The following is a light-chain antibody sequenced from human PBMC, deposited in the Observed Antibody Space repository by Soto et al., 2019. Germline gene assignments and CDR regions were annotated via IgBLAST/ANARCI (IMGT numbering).Light chain of an antibody. J-gene: IGKJ2*01. CDR1: QSVDSNY. V-gene: IGKV3-20*01. Sequence: EIVLTQSPGTLSLSPGEEATLSCRASQSVDSNYLAWYQQKPGQTPRLIIYGASGRADGIPHRFSGSGFGTDFTLTISSLEPEDVAVYYCHQYGNSPYTFGQGTKVQIK. CDR3: HQYGNSPYT. CDR2: GAS.